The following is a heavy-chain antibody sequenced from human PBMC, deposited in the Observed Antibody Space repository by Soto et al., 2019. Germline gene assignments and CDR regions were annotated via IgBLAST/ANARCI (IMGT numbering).Heavy chain of an antibody. D-gene: IGHD2-2*02. J-gene: IGHJ4*02. CDR1: GFTFSSYG. Sequence: PGGSLRLSCAASGFTFSSYGMHWVRQAPGKGLEWVAVISYDGSNKYYADSVKGRFTISRGNSKNTLYLQMNSLRAEDTAVYYCAKDRCSSTSCYRGPFDYWGQGTLVTVSS. CDR3: AKDRCSSTSCYRGPFDY. V-gene: IGHV3-30*18. CDR2: ISYDGSNK.